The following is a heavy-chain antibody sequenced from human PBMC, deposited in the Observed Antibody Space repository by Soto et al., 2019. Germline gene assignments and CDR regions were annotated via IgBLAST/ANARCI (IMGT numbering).Heavy chain of an antibody. D-gene: IGHD3-10*01. V-gene: IGHV3-43D*04. CDR2: ISWDGGST. CDR1: GFTFDDYA. CDR3: AKDLGYGSGPRGMDV. Sequence: QPGGSLRLSCAASGFTFDDYAMHWVRQAPGKGLEWVSLISWDGGSTYYADSVKGRFTISRDNSKNSLYLQMNSLRAEDTALYYCAKDLGYGSGPRGMDVWGQGTTVTVSS. J-gene: IGHJ6*02.